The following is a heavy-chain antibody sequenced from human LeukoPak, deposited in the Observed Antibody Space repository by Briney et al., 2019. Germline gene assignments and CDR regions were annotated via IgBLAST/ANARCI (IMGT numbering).Heavy chain of an antibody. J-gene: IGHJ4*02. CDR2: ISGSGGST. D-gene: IGHD2-2*01. Sequence: GGSLRPSCAASGFTFTISAMSWVRQAPGKGLEWVSAISGSGGSTYYADSVKGRFTISRDNSKNTLYLQMDSLRAEDTAVYYCAKDPSSSTSPNDHYFDYWGQGTLVSVSS. CDR3: AKDPSSSTSPNDHYFDY. V-gene: IGHV3-23*01. CDR1: GFTFTISA.